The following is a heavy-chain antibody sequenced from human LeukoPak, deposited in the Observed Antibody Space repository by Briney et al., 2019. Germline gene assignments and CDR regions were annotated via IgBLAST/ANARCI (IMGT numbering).Heavy chain of an antibody. V-gene: IGHV1-69*05. CDR1: GGTFSSSA. D-gene: IGHD6-6*01. Sequence: SVKVSCKASGGTFSSSAISWVRQAPGQGLEWMGGIIPIFGTANYAQKFQGRVTITTDESTSTACMELSSLRSEDTAVYCCASAAVSSIAARLDYWGQGTLVTVSS. J-gene: IGHJ4*02. CDR3: ASAAVSSIAARLDY. CDR2: IIPIFGTA.